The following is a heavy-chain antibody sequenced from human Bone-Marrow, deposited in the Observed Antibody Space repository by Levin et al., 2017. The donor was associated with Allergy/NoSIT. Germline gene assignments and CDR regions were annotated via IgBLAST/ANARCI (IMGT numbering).Heavy chain of an antibody. CDR1: GGAFSSYT. J-gene: IGHJ4*02. Sequence: KISCKASGGAFSSYTISWVRQAPGQGLEWMGRIIPILDIANYAQKFQGRVTITADKSTSTAYMELSSLRSEDTAVYYCARDLRETGRLLEQTEFDYWGQGTLVTVSS. CDR2: IIPILDIA. D-gene: IGHD1/OR15-1a*01. CDR3: ARDLRETGRLLEQTEFDY. V-gene: IGHV1-69*04.